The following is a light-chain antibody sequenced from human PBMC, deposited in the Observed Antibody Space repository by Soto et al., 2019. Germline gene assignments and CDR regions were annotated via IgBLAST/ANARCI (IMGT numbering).Light chain of an antibody. V-gene: IGKV1-5*01. CDR3: QQYYNYLTWT. CDR2: DAS. Sequence: DIQMTQSPSTLSASVGDRVTITCRASQSISRWLAWYQQRPGKAPKILIFDASILKSGVPSRFSGSGSGTEFTLTISSLQPDDFATYYCQQYYNYLTWTFGQGTKVEVK. J-gene: IGKJ1*01. CDR1: QSISRW.